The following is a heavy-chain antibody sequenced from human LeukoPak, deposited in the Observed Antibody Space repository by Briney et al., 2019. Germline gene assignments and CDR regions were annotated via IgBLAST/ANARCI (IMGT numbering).Heavy chain of an antibody. D-gene: IGHD3-3*01. V-gene: IGHV1-18*01. Sequence: SVKVSCKASGYTFTSYGISWVRQAPGQGLGWMGWISAYNGNTNYAQKLQGRVTMTTDTSTSTAYMELRSLRSDDTAVYYCARDGLTQYYDFWSGYYNLNWFDPWGQGTLVTVSS. CDR2: ISAYNGNT. CDR1: GYTFTSYG. CDR3: ARDGLTQYYDFWSGYYNLNWFDP. J-gene: IGHJ5*02.